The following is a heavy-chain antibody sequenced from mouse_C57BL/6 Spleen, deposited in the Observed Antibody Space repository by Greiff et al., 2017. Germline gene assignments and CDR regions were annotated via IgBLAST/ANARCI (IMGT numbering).Heavy chain of an antibody. V-gene: IGHV1-81*01. Sequence: QVQLKESGAELARPGASVKLSCKASGYTFTSYGISWVKQRTGQGLEWIGEIYPRSGNTYYNEKFKGKATLTADKSSSTAYMELRSLTSEDSAVYFCARGDYGNDYAMDYWGQGTSVTVSS. CDR2: IYPRSGNT. CDR1: GYTFTSYG. D-gene: IGHD2-1*01. J-gene: IGHJ4*01. CDR3: ARGDYGNDYAMDY.